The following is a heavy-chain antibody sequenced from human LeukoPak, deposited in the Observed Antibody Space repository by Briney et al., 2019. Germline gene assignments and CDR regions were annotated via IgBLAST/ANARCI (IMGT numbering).Heavy chain of an antibody. V-gene: IGHV4-39*07. Sequence: SETLSLTCTVSGGSFSSSSYYWAWIRQPPGKGLEWIGSIYYSGSTYYNPSLKSRVTISVDTSKNQFSLKLGSVTAADTAVYYCARVQSRLSWSDPWGQGTLVTVSS. J-gene: IGHJ5*02. CDR3: ARVQSRLSWSDP. CDR2: IYYSGST. CDR1: GGSFSSSSYY.